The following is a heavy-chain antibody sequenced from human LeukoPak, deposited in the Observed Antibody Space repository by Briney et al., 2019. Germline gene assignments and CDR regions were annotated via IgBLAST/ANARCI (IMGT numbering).Heavy chain of an antibody. Sequence: PGGSLRLSCAASGFNFDDYAMHWVRQAPEKGLEWVSGISWNGGSIGYADSVKGRFTISRDNAKNSLYLQMNSLRSEDMALYYCVKDKTDFWSGYFDYWGQGTLVTVSS. CDR2: ISWNGGSI. CDR1: GFNFDDYA. J-gene: IGHJ4*02. D-gene: IGHD3-3*01. V-gene: IGHV3-9*03. CDR3: VKDKTDFWSGYFDY.